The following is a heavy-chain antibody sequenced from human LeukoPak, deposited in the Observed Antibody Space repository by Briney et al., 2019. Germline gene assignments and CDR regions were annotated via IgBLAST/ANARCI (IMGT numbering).Heavy chain of an antibody. CDR3: AKDGPYYYDSSGYYFDY. CDR1: GFTFSSYA. D-gene: IGHD3-22*01. CDR2: ISGSGGST. Sequence: GGSLRLSCAASGFTFSSYAMSWVRQAPGKGLEWVPAISGSGGSTYYADSVKGRFTISRDNSKNTLYLQMNSLRAEDTAVYYCAKDGPYYYDSSGYYFDYWGQGTLVTVSS. J-gene: IGHJ4*02. V-gene: IGHV3-23*01.